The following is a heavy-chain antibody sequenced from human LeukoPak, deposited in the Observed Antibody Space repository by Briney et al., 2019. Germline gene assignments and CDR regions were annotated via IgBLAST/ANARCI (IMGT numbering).Heavy chain of an antibody. CDR3: ARSGRGTYYYFDL. V-gene: IGHV1-18*01. D-gene: IGHD1-26*01. CDR2: ISGSNGNT. Sequence: ASVKVSCKASGYSFTRYGISWVRQAPGQGLDWMGWISGSNGNTKYAQKFQGRVTMTTDTSTGTAYMDLRNLRFDDTGVYFCARSGRGTYYYFDLWGQGTLVTVSS. CDR1: GYSFTRYG. J-gene: IGHJ4*01.